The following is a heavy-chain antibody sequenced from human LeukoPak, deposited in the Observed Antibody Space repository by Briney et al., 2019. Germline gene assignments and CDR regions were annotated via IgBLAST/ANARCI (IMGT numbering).Heavy chain of an antibody. CDR3: AREQQLVRDTFDY. Sequence: GGSLRLSCAASGFTFSNYWMTWVRQAPGKGLEWVAHINQDGSEEHYMDSVKGRFTISRDNSKNTLYLQMNSLRAEDTAVYYCAREQQLVRDTFDYWGQGTLVTVSS. CDR1: GFTFSNYW. J-gene: IGHJ4*02. D-gene: IGHD6-13*01. CDR2: INQDGSEE. V-gene: IGHV3-7*01.